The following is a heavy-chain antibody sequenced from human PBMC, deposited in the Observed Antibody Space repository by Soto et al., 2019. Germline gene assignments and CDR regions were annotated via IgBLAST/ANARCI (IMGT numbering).Heavy chain of an antibody. CDR1: GFTFSSYI. Sequence: GGSLRLSCTASGFTFSSYIINWVRQAPGKGLEWVSYIGSSSGTIYYADSVKGRFTFSRDNAKNSVYLQMDSLRDEDTAVYYCAKRRDGYIDYWGQGTLVTVSS. CDR2: IGSSSGTI. D-gene: IGHD1-1*01. J-gene: IGHJ4*02. CDR3: AKRRDGYIDY. V-gene: IGHV3-48*02.